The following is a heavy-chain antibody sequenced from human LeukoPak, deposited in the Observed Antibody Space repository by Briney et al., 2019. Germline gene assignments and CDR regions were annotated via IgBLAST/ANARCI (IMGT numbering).Heavy chain of an antibody. V-gene: IGHV3-30*04. CDR1: GFTFSSYA. CDR3: ARSDFSEYQPLR. D-gene: IGHD2-2*01. Sequence: GGSLRLSCAASGFTFSSYAMHWVRQAPGKGLEWVAVISYDGGNKYYADSVKGRFTISRDNSKNTLYLQMNSLRAEDTAVYYCARSDFSEYQPLRWGRGTLVTVSS. J-gene: IGHJ4*02. CDR2: ISYDGGNK.